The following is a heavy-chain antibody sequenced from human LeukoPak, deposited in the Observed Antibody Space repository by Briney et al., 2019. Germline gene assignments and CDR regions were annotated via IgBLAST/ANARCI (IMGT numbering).Heavy chain of an antibody. D-gene: IGHD3-10*01. V-gene: IGHV1-24*01. CDR2: FDPEDVET. CDR3: ARSRTGSGFLFDY. J-gene: IGHJ4*02. CDR1: GYTLTELA. Sequence: ASVKVSCKVSGYTLTELAIHWVRQAPGKGLEWMGGFDPEDVETIYAQKFQGRVTMTEDTYTDTAYMELSSLRSEDTAVYYCARSRTGSGFLFDYWGQGTLVTVSS.